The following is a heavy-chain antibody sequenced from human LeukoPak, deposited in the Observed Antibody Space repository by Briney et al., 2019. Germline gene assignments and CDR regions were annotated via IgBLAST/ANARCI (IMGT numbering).Heavy chain of an antibody. CDR2: ISSVGSSK. J-gene: IGHJ4*02. V-gene: IGHV3-48*03. D-gene: IGHD6-6*01. Sequence: PGGSLRLSCAASGFTFSSYEMNWVRQAPGKGREWVSYISSVGSSKYYADSVKGRFTISRDNAKNSLYLQMNSLRAEDTGVYYCAREPSSSSSSSFDYWGQGTLVTVSS. CDR3: AREPSSSSSSSFDY. CDR1: GFTFSSYE.